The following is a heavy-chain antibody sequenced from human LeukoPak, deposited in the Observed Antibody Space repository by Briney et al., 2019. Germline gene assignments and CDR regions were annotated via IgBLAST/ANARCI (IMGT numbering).Heavy chain of an antibody. CDR3: AREAPPMIVVVITTYYYYYMDV. Sequence: GGSLRLSCAASGFTFSSYAMYWVRQPPGKGLEWVAVISYDGNNKYYADSVKGRFTISRDNSKNTLYLQMNSLRAEDTAVYYCAREAPPMIVVVITTYYYYYMDVWGKGTTVTVPS. D-gene: IGHD3-22*01. J-gene: IGHJ6*03. V-gene: IGHV3-30-3*01. CDR2: ISYDGNNK. CDR1: GFTFSSYA.